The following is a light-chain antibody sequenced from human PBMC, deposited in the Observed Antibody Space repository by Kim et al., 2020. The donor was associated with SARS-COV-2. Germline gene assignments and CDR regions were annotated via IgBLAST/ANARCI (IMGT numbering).Light chain of an antibody. CDR1: SGRIASNY. Sequence: NFMLTQPPSVSESPGKTVTISCTRSSGRIASNYVQWFQQRPGSAPTNVIYEDHQRPSGVPDRFSGSVDRSSNSASLTISGLKTEDEADYYCQSYDCSTRGVFGGGTQLTVL. J-gene: IGLJ3*02. CDR3: QSYDCSTRGV. CDR2: EDH. V-gene: IGLV6-57*04.